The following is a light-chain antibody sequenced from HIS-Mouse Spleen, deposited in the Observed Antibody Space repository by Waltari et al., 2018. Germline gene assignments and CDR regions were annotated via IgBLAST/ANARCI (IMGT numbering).Light chain of an antibody. CDR2: EVS. Sequence: QSALTQPASVSGSPGQSITISCTGTSSDVGGYNYVSWYQQHPGKAPKLIVYEVSNRPSGVSNSFSGSKSGNTASLTISGIKAEDEADYYCSSYTSSSTLFGGGTKLTVL. CDR1: SSDVGGYNY. CDR3: SSYTSSSTL. J-gene: IGLJ2*01. V-gene: IGLV2-14*01.